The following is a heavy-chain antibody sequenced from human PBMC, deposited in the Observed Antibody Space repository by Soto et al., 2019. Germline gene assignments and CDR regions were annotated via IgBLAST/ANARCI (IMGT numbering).Heavy chain of an antibody. V-gene: IGHV3-48*01. J-gene: IGHJ4*02. CDR3: ARGGVLTAHTFDY. D-gene: IGHD3-9*01. CDR1: GFTFNSYS. Sequence: GGSLRLSCAASGFTFNSYSMNWVRQAPGKGLEYVSYISSSSNSKYYTDSVKGRFTISRDNAKNTLYLQMGSLRSEDMAVYYCARGGVLTAHTFDYWGQGTQVTVSS. CDR2: ISSSSNSK.